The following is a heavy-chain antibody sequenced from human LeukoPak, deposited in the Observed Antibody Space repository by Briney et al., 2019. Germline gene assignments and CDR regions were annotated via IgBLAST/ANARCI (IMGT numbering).Heavy chain of an antibody. V-gene: IGHV3-15*01. J-gene: IGHJ4*02. D-gene: IGHD3-10*01. Sequence: GGSLRLSCAASGFTFTNAWMSWVRQAPGKGLEWIGRIKSKTDGETTSYAEPVRGRFTISRDDSKSAVYLQMNSLKIEDTAVYYCTTDLGTYYHGSQRLIPIDYWGQGTLVTVSS. CDR1: GFTFTNAW. CDR3: TTDLGTYYHGSQRLIPIDY. CDR2: IKSKTDGETT.